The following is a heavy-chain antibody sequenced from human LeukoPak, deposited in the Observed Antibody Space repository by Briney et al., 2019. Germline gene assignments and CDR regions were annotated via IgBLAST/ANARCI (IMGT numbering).Heavy chain of an antibody. Sequence: GASVKASCKASGYTFTSYYMHWVRQAPGQGLEWMGRIIPILGIANYAQKFQGRVTITADKSTSTAYMELSSLRSEDTAVYYCASATRRGNDYYGMDVWGQGTTVTVSS. CDR3: ASATRRGNDYYGMDV. V-gene: IGHV1-69*02. CDR1: GYTFTSYY. J-gene: IGHJ6*02. CDR2: IIPILGIA. D-gene: IGHD2-2*01.